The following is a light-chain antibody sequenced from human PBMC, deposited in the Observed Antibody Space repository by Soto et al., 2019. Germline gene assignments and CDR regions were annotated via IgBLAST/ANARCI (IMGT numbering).Light chain of an antibody. CDR2: DAS. V-gene: IGKV1-5*01. CDR3: QQRGTWPRVT. CDR1: QSISNR. J-gene: IGKJ4*01. Sequence: DIQMTQSPSTLSASVGDRVTITCRASQSISNRLAWYQQKPGKAPKVLIYDASSLESGVPSRFSGSGSGTEFILTISSLQPDDFAIYYCQQRGTWPRVTFGGGTKVEIK.